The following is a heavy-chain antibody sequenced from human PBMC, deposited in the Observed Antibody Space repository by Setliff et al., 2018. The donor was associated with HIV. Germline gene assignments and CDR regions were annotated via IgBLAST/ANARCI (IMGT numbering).Heavy chain of an antibody. D-gene: IGHD3-22*01. V-gene: IGHV1-2*07. Sequence: ASVKVSCKASGYTFTDYYIHWVRQAPGQGLEWLGWINPDSGRINYAHRFQGRVTMTRDTSISTAYMELSRLRSDDTAVYYCAREIFPQGIVVVFDAFDIWGQGTMVTVSS. CDR3: AREIFPQGIVVVFDAFDI. J-gene: IGHJ3*02. CDR2: INPDSGRI. CDR1: GYTFTDYY.